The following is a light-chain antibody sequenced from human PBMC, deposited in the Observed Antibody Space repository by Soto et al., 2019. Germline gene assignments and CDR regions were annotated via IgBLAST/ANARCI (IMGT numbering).Light chain of an antibody. CDR2: DTS. CDR3: QHRSNWPPT. J-gene: IGKJ4*01. Sequence: EIVLTQSPATLTLSPGERATLSCRASQSVSIYLAWYQQKPGQAPRLLIYDTSNRATVIPARFSGSGSGTDFTLTISSLEPEDFAIYYCQHRSNWPPTFGGGTKVEIK. CDR1: QSVSIY. V-gene: IGKV3-11*01.